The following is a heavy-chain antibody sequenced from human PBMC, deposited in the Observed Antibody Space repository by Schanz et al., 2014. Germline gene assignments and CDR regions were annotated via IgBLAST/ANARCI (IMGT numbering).Heavy chain of an antibody. D-gene: IGHD6-25*01. J-gene: IGHJ4*02. CDR1: GFAFSSFA. CDR3: AKVRYSSGWRGDYFDE. Sequence: EVQLMESGGGLVKPGGSLRLSCVASGFAFSSFAMTWVRQAPGRGLEWLSVISASGGDTYYADSVKGRFTISRDNSKNTLYLQMKSLRAEDTAVYYCAKVRYSSGWRGDYFDEWGQGTLVTVSS. CDR2: ISASGGDT. V-gene: IGHV3-23*01.